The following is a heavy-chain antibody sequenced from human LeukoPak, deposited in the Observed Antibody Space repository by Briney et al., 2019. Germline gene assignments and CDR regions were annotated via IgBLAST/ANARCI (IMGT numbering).Heavy chain of an antibody. CDR1: GFTFSSYG. D-gene: IGHD6-13*01. V-gene: IGHV3-74*01. Sequence: PGGSLRLSCAASGFTFSSYGMHWVRQAPGKGLVWVSRINSDGSSTSYADSVKGRFTISRDNAKNTLYLQMNSPRAEDTAVYYCARELLSSWYYFDYWGQGTLVTVSS. CDR2: INSDGSST. J-gene: IGHJ4*02. CDR3: ARELLSSWYYFDY.